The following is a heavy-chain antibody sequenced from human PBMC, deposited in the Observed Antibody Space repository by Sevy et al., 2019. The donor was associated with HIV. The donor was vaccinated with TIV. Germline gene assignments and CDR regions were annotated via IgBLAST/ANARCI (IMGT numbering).Heavy chain of an antibody. Sequence: SETLSLTCTVSTGSITSYWWTWIRQPPGKGLEWIANIHHNGNTNYNPSLKSRVIISVDTSKSQFSLRLSSVTAADTAMYYCAGETAWGRDYSWGQGTRVTVSS. CDR3: AGETAWGRDYS. V-gene: IGHV4-59*08. CDR1: TGSITSYW. CDR2: IHHNGNT. J-gene: IGHJ4*02. D-gene: IGHD1-1*01.